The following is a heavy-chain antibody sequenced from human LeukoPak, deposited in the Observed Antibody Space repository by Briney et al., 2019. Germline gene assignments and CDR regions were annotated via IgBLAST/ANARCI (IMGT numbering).Heavy chain of an antibody. V-gene: IGHV1-2*02. Sequence: ASVKVSCKASGYTFTGYYMHWVRQAPGQGLEWMGWINPNSGGTNYAQKFQGRVTMTRDTSISTAYMELSRLRSDDTAVYYCARWVAATDNYYYYYMDVWGKGTTVTVSS. CDR3: ARWVAATDNYYYYYMDV. J-gene: IGHJ6*03. CDR1: GYTFTGYY. D-gene: IGHD2-15*01. CDR2: INPNSGGT.